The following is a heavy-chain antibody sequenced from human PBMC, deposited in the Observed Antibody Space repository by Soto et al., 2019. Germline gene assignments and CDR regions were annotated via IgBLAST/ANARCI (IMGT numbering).Heavy chain of an antibody. CDR3: AKLPYAGGWCDF. J-gene: IGHJ3*01. V-gene: IGHV5-10-1*01. Sequence: GESLKISCRGSGYSFTNYWIIRVRQMPGKGLELMGRIDPSDSYTNYSPSFQGHVTISVDKSINTAYLQWGSLKASDTAMYYWAKLPYAGGWCDFWGQGTKVTVSS. CDR1: GYSFTNYW. D-gene: IGHD6-19*01. CDR2: IDPSDSYT.